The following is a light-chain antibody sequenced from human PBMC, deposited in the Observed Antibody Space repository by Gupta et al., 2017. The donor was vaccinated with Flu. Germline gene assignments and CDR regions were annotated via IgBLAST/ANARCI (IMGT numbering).Light chain of an antibody. Sequence: PPTLSVSPGERPALSCRASQSVTSNLAWYQQKPGQAPRLLIYGASTRATGFPSRFSGSGYGTEFSLTISSLQSEDFAVYYCQQYNAWPLTFGGGTKVEIK. CDR1: QSVTSN. V-gene: IGKV3-15*01. J-gene: IGKJ4*01. CDR3: QQYNAWPLT. CDR2: GAS.